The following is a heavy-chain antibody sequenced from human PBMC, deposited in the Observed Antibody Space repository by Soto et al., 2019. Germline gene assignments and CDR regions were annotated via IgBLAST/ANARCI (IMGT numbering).Heavy chain of an antibody. CDR2: IIPIFGTA. Sequence: QVQLVQSRAEVKKPGSPVKVSCKASGGTFSSYAISWVRQAPGQGLEWMGGIIPIFGTANYAQKFQGRVTITADETTSTAYMVLSSLRSEDTAVYYCASGKEEDGWLLRHYYGLDVWGQGTTVTVSS. V-gene: IGHV1-69*01. CDR3: ASGKEEDGWLLRHYYGLDV. CDR1: GGTFSSYA. J-gene: IGHJ6*02. D-gene: IGHD2-15*01.